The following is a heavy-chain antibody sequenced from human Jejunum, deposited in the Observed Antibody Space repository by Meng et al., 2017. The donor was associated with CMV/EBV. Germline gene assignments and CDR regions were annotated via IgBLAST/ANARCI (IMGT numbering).Heavy chain of an antibody. V-gene: IGHV3-30*03. CDR3: ARYDGGFDY. CDR2: ISYDGGQE. Sequence: LRLSCAASGFTFSSSGMHWVRQAPGKGLEWVALISYDGGQEDCADSVKGRFTISRDNSKNTLYLQMTSLRAEDTAVFYCARYDGGFDYWGQGTLVTVSS. D-gene: IGHD1-1*01. CDR1: GFTFSSSG. J-gene: IGHJ4*02.